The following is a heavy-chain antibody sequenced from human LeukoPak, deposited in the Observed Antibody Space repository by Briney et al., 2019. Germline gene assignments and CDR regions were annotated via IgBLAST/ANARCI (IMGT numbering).Heavy chain of an antibody. CDR3: ARDGGGIYYYDSSGYYYFDY. D-gene: IGHD3-22*01. V-gene: IGHV1-2*02. CDR1: GYTFTGYY. Sequence: GASVKVSCKASGYTFTGYYMHWVRQAPGQGLEWMGWINPNSGGTNYAQKFQGRVTMTRDTSISTAYMELSRLRSDDTAVYYCARDGGGIYYYDSSGYYYFDYWGQGTLVTVSS. CDR2: INPNSGGT. J-gene: IGHJ4*02.